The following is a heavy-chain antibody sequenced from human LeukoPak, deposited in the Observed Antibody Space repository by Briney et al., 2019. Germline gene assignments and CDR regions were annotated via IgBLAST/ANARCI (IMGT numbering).Heavy chain of an antibody. CDR1: GFTFSNYG. J-gene: IGHJ6*03. V-gene: IGHV3-30*02. CDR3: AKGSKGVVFTRDHYMDV. CDR2: IRYDGSNK. Sequence: GGSLRLSCEASGFTFSNYGMHWVRQAPGNGLEWVAFIRYDGSNKYYADSVKGRFTISRDNSMDTLYLQMDSLRAEDTAVYYCAKGSKGVVFTRDHYMDVWGKGTTVTISS. D-gene: IGHD3-3*01.